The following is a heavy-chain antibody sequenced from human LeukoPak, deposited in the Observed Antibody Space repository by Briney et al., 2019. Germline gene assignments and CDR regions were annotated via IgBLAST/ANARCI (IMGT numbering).Heavy chain of an antibody. CDR1: GYTFTSYG. D-gene: IGHD5-12*01. CDR3: ARLVASKHWFDP. J-gene: IGHJ5*02. V-gene: IGHV1-18*01. Sequence: ASVKVSCKASGYTFTSYGISWVRQAPGQGLEWMGWINTCNRDTNYAQKFQGRVTMTTDTSTSTAYMELRSLTSDDTAVYYCARLVASKHWFDPWGQGTLVTVSS. CDR2: INTCNRDT.